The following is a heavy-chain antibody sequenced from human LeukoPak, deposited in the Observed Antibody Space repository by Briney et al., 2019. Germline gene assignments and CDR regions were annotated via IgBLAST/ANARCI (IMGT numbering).Heavy chain of an antibody. Sequence: GGSLRLSCAASGFTFSSYGMHWVRQAPGKGLEWVAFIRYDGSNKYYADSVKGRFPISRDNSKNTLYLQMNSLRAEDTAVYYCAKEMEQWLVLIEGFDYWGQGTLVTVSS. CDR2: IRYDGSNK. J-gene: IGHJ4*02. V-gene: IGHV3-30*02. CDR3: AKEMEQWLVLIEGFDY. CDR1: GFTFSSYG. D-gene: IGHD6-19*01.